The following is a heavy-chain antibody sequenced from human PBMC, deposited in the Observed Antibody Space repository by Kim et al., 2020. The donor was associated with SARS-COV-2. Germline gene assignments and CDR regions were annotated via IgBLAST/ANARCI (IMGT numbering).Heavy chain of an antibody. CDR3: AKGEYCSSTSCYTGYYYYGMDV. J-gene: IGHJ6*02. CDR2: ISYDGSNK. Sequence: GGSLRLSCAASGFTFSSYGMHWVRQAPGKGLEWVAVISYDGSNKYYADSVKGRFTISRDNSKNTLYLQMNSLRAEDTAVYYCAKGEYCSSTSCYTGYYYYGMDVWGQGTTVTVSS. CDR1: GFTFSSYG. V-gene: IGHV3-30*18. D-gene: IGHD2-2*02.